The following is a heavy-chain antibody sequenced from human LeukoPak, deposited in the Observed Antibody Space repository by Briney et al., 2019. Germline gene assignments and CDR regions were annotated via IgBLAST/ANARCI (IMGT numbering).Heavy chain of an antibody. D-gene: IGHD5-12*01. Sequence: GGSLRLSCAASGFTFSSYSMNWVRQAPGKGLECVSSISSSGSYKYYADSVKGRFTISRDNAKNSLSLQLNSLRAEDTAVYYCARDYLAAQWLLSGGDYWGQGTLVTVSS. CDR1: GFTFSSYS. CDR2: ISSSGSYK. CDR3: ARDYLAAQWLLSGGDY. J-gene: IGHJ4*02. V-gene: IGHV3-21*01.